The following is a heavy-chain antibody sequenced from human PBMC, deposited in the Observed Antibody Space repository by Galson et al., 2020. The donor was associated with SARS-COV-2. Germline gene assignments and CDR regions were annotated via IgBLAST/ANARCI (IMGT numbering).Heavy chain of an antibody. CDR1: GFTFNSYN. D-gene: IGHD3-22*01. CDR2: ISSSSYYV. CDR3: ATINYYDSSGYAIQH. J-gene: IGHJ1*01. V-gene: IGHV3-21*01. Sequence: GESLKISCAASGFTFNSYNMNWVRQAPGKGLEWVSSISSSSYYVYYADSVKGRFTVSRDNAKNSLYLQMNSLRAEDTAVYYCATINYYDSSGYAIQHWGQGTLVTVSS.